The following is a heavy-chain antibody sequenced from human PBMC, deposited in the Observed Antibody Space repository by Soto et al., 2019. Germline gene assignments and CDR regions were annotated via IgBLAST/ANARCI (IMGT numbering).Heavy chain of an antibody. Sequence: ASVKVSCKASGGTFSSYTISWVRQAPGQGLEWMGRIIPILGIANYAQKFQGRVTITADKSTSTAYMELSSLRSEDTAVYYCASAGESTNYFDYWGQGTLVTVSS. CDR3: ASAGESTNYFDY. D-gene: IGHD2-2*01. CDR2: IIPILGIA. CDR1: GGTFSSYT. J-gene: IGHJ4*02. V-gene: IGHV1-69*02.